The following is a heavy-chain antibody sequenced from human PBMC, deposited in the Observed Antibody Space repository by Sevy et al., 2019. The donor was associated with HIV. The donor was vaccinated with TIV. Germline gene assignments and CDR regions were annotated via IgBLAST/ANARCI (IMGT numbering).Heavy chain of an antibody. Sequence: GGSLRLSCAASGFTFSSYGMHWVRQAPGKGLEWVAVIWYDGSNKYYADSVKGRFTISRDNSKNTLYLQMNSLRAEDTAVYYCARVGSSRYGWYYYYGMDVWGQGTTVTVSS. J-gene: IGHJ6*02. CDR3: ARVGSSRYGWYYYYGMDV. D-gene: IGHD6-13*01. CDR2: IWYDGSNK. CDR1: GFTFSSYG. V-gene: IGHV3-33*01.